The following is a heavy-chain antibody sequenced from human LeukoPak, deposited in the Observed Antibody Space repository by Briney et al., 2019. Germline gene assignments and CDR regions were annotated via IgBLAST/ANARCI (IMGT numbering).Heavy chain of an antibody. Sequence: SETLSLTCTVSGGSISSYYWSWIRQPPGKGLEWIGYIYYSGSTNYNPSLKSRVTISVDTSKNQFSLKLSSVTAADTAVYYCARGLRYFDWLFPWYFDLWGRGTLVTVSS. J-gene: IGHJ2*01. CDR3: ARGLRYFDWLFPWYFDL. CDR2: IYYSGST. V-gene: IGHV4-59*01. CDR1: GGSISSYY. D-gene: IGHD3-9*01.